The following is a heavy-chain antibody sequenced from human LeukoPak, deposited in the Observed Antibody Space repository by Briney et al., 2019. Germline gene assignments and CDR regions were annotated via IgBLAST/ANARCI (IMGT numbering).Heavy chain of an antibody. V-gene: IGHV4-59*01. J-gene: IGHJ3*02. CDR3: ARDLGYGDISGAFDI. D-gene: IGHD4-17*01. CDR1: GGSISGYF. Sequence: SETLSLTCTVSGGSISGYFWSWIRQPPGKGLEWIGYIYYSGSTNYNPSLKSRVTISVDTSKNQFSLKLSSVTAADTAVYYCARDLGYGDISGAFDIWGQGTMVTVSS. CDR2: IYYSGST.